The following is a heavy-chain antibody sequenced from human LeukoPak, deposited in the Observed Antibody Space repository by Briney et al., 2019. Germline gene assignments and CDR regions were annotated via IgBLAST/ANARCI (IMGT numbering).Heavy chain of an antibody. CDR2: ISYDGSNK. Sequence: PGGSLRLSCAASGFTFSSYGMHWVRQAPGKGLEWVAVISYDGSNKYYADSVKGRFTISRDNSKNTLYLQMNSLRAEDTAVYYCAKDYDVVVPAAWGANYYFDYWGQGTPVTVSS. CDR3: AKDYDVVVPAAWGANYYFDY. CDR1: GFTFSSYG. J-gene: IGHJ4*02. D-gene: IGHD2-2*01. V-gene: IGHV3-30*18.